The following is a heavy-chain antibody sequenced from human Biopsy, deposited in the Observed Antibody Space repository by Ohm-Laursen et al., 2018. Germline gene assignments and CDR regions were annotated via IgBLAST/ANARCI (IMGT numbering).Heavy chain of an antibody. CDR3: AKGKGSFNFYYYGMDV. Sequence: SLSLSCAATGFNFDSYAMTWVRQAPGRGLECVSVISGSGAYTYYADSVKGRFTISRDNSKNTLDLQMSSLRVEDTAVYFCAKGKGSFNFYYYGMDVWGQGTTVTVSS. CDR2: ISGSGAYT. J-gene: IGHJ6*02. CDR1: GFNFDSYA. D-gene: IGHD4-23*01. V-gene: IGHV3-23*01.